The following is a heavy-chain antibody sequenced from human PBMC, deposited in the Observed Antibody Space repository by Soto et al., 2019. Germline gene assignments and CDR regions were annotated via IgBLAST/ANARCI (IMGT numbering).Heavy chain of an antibody. CDR2: ISSSSSYI. CDR3: AGATTYYYILPCYLYYFAY. V-gene: IGHV3-21*01. J-gene: IGHJ4*02. CDR1: GFTFSSYS. D-gene: IGHD3-9*01. Sequence: EVQLVESGGGLVKPGGSLRLSCAASGFTFSSYSMNWVRQAPGKGLEWVSSISSSSSYIYYADSVKGRFTISRDNAKNALYLQMNSLRAEDTALYYCAGATTYYYILPCYLYYFAYWGQGTLVTVSS.